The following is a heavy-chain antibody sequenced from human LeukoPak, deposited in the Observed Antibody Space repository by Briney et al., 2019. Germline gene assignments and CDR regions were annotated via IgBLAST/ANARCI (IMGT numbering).Heavy chain of an antibody. V-gene: IGHV4-59*01. Sequence: PSETLSLTCTVSGGSISGYYWSWIRQPPGKGLEWIGYIYYSGSTNYNPSLKSRVTISIDMSKNQFSLKLRSVIAADTAVYYCARPRYGDTSWFDPWGQGTVVTVSS. J-gene: IGHJ5*02. CDR3: ARPRYGDTSWFDP. D-gene: IGHD4-17*01. CDR1: GGSISGYY. CDR2: IYYSGST.